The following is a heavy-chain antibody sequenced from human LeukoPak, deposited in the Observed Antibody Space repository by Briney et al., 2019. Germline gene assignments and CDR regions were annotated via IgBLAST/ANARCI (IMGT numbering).Heavy chain of an antibody. D-gene: IGHD6-19*01. J-gene: IGHJ4*02. CDR1: GFTFSSYS. V-gene: IGHV3-21*01. CDR3: ARVGSSGWYHFDY. Sequence: PGGSLRLSCAASGFTFSSYSMNWVRQAPGKGLEWVSSISSSSSYIYYADSVKGRFTISRDNAKNSLYLQMNSLRAEDTAVYYCARVGSSGWYHFDYWGQGTLVTVSS. CDR2: ISSSSSYI.